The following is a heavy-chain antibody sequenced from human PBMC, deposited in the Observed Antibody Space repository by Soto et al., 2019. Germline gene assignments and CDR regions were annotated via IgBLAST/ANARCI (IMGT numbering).Heavy chain of an antibody. CDR1: GFTFGDYA. CDR2: IRSKAYGGTT. J-gene: IGHJ4*02. V-gene: IGHV3-49*03. Sequence: PGGSLRLSCTASGFTFGDYAMIWFRQAPGKGLEWVGFIRSKAYGGTTEYAASVKGRFTISRDDSKSIAYLQMNSLKTEDTAVYYCTTGIAVAGTFDYWGQGTLVTVSS. CDR3: TTGIAVAGTFDY. D-gene: IGHD6-19*01.